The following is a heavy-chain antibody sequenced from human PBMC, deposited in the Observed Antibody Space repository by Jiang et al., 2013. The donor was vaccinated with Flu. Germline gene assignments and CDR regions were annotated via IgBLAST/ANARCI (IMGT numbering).Heavy chain of an antibody. CDR3: ARDRVGQMASRFDP. CDR1: GGTFTSYY. J-gene: IGHJ5*02. D-gene: IGHD5-24*01. V-gene: IGHV1-46*01. Sequence: SGGTFTSYYMHWLRQAPGQGPEWMGMINPSGGSTNYAQKFQGRVTLTRDTATSTVYMELSSLRSEDTAVYYCARDRVGQMASRFDPWGQGTLVTVSS. CDR2: INPSGGST.